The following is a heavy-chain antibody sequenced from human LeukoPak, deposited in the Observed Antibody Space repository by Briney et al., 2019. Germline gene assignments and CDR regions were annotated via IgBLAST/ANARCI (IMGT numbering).Heavy chain of an antibody. CDR2: IMPMFGKT. V-gene: IGHV1-69*06. CDR1: GGTFSSYD. CDR3: ARVRGVTMVRGVFDY. J-gene: IGHJ4*02. Sequence: GASVKVSCKASGGTFSSYDISWVRQAPGQGLEWMGGIMPMFGKTNYAQKFQGRVTTTADKATSTAYMELSSLRSEDTAVYYCARVRGVTMVRGVFDYWGQGTLVTVSS. D-gene: IGHD3-10*01.